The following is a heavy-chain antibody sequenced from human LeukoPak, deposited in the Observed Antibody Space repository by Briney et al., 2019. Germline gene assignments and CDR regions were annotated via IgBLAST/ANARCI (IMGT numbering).Heavy chain of an antibody. CDR3: ARVSSSWYVDY. CDR1: GFTVSSNY. CDR2: IYSGGST. Sequence: GGSLRLSCAASGFTVSSNYVSWVRQAPGKGLEWVSVIYSGGSTYYADSVKGRFTISRDNSKNTLYLQMNSLRAEDTAVYYCARVSSSWYVDYWGQGILVTVSS. V-gene: IGHV3-66*01. D-gene: IGHD6-13*01. J-gene: IGHJ4*02.